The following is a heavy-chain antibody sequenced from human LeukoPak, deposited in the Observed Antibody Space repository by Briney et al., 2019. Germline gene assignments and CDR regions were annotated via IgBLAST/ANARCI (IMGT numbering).Heavy chain of an antibody. D-gene: IGHD6-13*01. V-gene: IGHV4-61*02. CDR3: ARSYSSSWYDFSYWYFDL. Sequence: PSETLSLTCTVSGGSISSGSYYWSWIRQPAGKGLEWIGRIYTSGSTNYNPSLKSRVTISVDTSKNQFSLKLSSVTAADTAVYYCARSYSSSWYDFSYWYFDLWGRGTLVTVSS. CDR1: GGSISSGSYY. J-gene: IGHJ2*01. CDR2: IYTSGST.